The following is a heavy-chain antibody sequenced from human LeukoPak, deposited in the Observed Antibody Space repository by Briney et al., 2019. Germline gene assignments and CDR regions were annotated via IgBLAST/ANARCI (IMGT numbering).Heavy chain of an antibody. CDR2: IWYDGSNK. CDR3: ARDLHDSSGYYYDYLDY. D-gene: IGHD3-22*01. Sequence: PGGSLRLSCAASGFTFSSYGMHWVRQAPGKGLEWVAVIWYDGSNKYYADSVKGRFTISRDNSKNTLYLQMNSLRAEDTAVYYCARDLHDSSGYYYDYLDYWGQGTLVTVSS. J-gene: IGHJ4*02. V-gene: IGHV3-33*01. CDR1: GFTFSSYG.